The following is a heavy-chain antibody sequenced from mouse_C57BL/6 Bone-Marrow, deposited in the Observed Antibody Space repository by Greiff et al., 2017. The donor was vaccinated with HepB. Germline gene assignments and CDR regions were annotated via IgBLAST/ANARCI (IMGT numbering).Heavy chain of an antibody. J-gene: IGHJ2*01. CDR1: GYTFTGYW. D-gene: IGHD2-5*01. V-gene: IGHV1-9*01. CDR2: ILPGSGST. CDR3: ARSGRQTIATTDYFDY. Sequence: QVQLQQSGAELMKPGASVKLSCKATGYTFTGYWIEWVKQRPGHGLEWIGEILPGSGSTNYNEKFKGKATFTADTSSNTAYMQLSSLTTEDSAIYYCARSGRQTIATTDYFDYWGQGTTLTVSS.